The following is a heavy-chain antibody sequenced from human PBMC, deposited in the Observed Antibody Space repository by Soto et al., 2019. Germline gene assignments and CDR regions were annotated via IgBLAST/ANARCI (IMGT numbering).Heavy chain of an antibody. CDR2: IWYDGSNK. J-gene: IGHJ6*02. V-gene: IGHV3-33*01. CDR1: GFTFSSYG. Sequence: GGSLRLSCAASGFTFSSYGMHWVRQAPGKGLEWVAVIWYDGSNKYYADSVKGRFTISRDNSKNTLYLQMNSLRAEDTAVYYCARVKDTADGMDVWGQGTTVTVSS. CDR3: ARVKDTADGMDV. D-gene: IGHD5-18*01.